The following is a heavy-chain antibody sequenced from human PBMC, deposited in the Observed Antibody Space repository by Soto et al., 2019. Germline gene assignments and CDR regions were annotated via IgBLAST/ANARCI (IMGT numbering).Heavy chain of an antibody. V-gene: IGHV3-33*01. Sequence: GGSLRLSXAASGFTFSSYGMHWVRQAPGKGLEWVAIIWYDGSNTYYADSVKGRFTISRDNSKNTLFLQMNSLRAEDTAVYYCARSYSGYDSVGYWGQGTLVTVSS. CDR3: ARSYSGYDSVGY. D-gene: IGHD5-12*01. CDR1: GFTFSSYG. J-gene: IGHJ4*02. CDR2: IWYDGSNT.